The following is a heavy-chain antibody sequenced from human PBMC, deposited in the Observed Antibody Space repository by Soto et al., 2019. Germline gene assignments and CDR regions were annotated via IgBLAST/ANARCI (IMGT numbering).Heavy chain of an antibody. Sequence: LSLTCTVSGGSISSYYWSWIRQPAGKGLEWIGRIYTSGSTNYNPSLKSRVTMSVDTSKNQFSLKLSSVTAADTAVYYCARDRRYYDFWSGDHYGMDVWGQGTTVTVSS. J-gene: IGHJ6*02. CDR3: ARDRRYYDFWSGDHYGMDV. D-gene: IGHD3-3*01. V-gene: IGHV4-4*07. CDR1: GGSISSYY. CDR2: IYTSGST.